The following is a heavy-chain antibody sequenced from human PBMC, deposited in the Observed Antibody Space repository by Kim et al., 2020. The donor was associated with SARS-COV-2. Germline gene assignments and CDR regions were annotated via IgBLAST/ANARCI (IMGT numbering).Heavy chain of an antibody. CDR2: INAGNGNT. CDR3: ARGKGYCSGGSCSTDNWFDP. D-gene: IGHD2-15*01. J-gene: IGHJ5*02. CDR1: GYTFTSYA. V-gene: IGHV1-3*01. Sequence: ASVKVSCKASGYTFTSYAMHWVRQAPGQRLEWMGWINAGNGNTKYSQKFQGRVTITRDTSASTAYMELSSLRSEDTAVYYCARGKGYCSGGSCSTDNWFDPWGQGTLVTVSS.